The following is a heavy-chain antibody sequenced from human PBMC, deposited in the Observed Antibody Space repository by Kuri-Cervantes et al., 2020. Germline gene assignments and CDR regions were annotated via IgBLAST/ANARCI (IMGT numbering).Heavy chain of an antibody. J-gene: IGHJ3*02. CDR3: ARRYYGSDAFDI. CDR1: GGSISSSSYY. V-gene: IGHV4-39*01. CDR2: IYYSGCT. D-gene: IGHD3-10*01. Sequence: SETLSLTCTVSGGSISSSSYYWGWIRQPPGKGLEWIGSIYYSGCTYYNPSLKSRVTISVDTSKNQFSLKLSSVTAADTAVYYCARRYYGSDAFDIWGQGTMVTVSS.